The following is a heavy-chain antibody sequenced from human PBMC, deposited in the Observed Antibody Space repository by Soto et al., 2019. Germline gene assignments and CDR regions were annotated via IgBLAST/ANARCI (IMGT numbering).Heavy chain of an antibody. D-gene: IGHD2-15*01. CDR3: ARAYCSGGSCFLDY. CDR2: ISAYSGNT. V-gene: IGHV1-18*01. CDR1: GYTVTTFG. J-gene: IGHJ4*02. Sequence: QVQLVQSGGEVKKPGAAVKVSCKASGYTVTTFGIGWVRQAPGQGLEWMGWISAYSGNTEYPQKLQGRVTMTIDTSTSTTYLELRSLRSDDTAVHYCARAYCSGGSCFLDYWGQGARVTVSS.